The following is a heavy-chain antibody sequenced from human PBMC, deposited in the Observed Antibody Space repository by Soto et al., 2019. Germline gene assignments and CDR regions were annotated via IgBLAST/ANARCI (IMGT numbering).Heavy chain of an antibody. CDR2: IYYSGCT. J-gene: IGHJ6*03. CDR1: GGSISSYY. D-gene: IGHD1-7*01. V-gene: IGHV4-59*01. CDR3: ARGKIGGTLELPRSTLTHKKNPDGYYMDV. Sequence: PSETLSLTCTVSGGSISSYYWSWIRQPPGKGLEWIGYIYYSGCTNYNPSLKSRVTISVDTSKNQFSLKLSSVTAADTAVYYCARGKIGGTLELPRSTLTHKKNPDGYYMDVWGQGTTVPVSS.